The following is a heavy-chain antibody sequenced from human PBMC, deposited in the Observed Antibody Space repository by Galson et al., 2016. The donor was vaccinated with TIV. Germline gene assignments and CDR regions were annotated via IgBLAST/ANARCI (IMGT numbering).Heavy chain of an antibody. J-gene: IGHJ6*02. CDR3: ARDRVVGATYYNYYFGMDV. V-gene: IGHV3-66*02. CDR1: GLSVRDNY. CDR2: IYGGGDT. D-gene: IGHD2-15*01. Sequence: SLRLSCAASGLSVRDNYMIWVRQPPGKGLEWVSIIYGGGDTYYADSVRGRFTISRDNSRDILYLRMTGMRPDDTAVYYCARDRVVGATYYNYYFGMDVWGQGTTVTVSS.